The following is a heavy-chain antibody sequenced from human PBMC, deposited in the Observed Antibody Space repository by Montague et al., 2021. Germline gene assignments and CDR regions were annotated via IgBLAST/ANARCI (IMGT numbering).Heavy chain of an antibody. J-gene: IGHJ6*03. CDR2: IGDDGVET. CDR3: GVSPRRGGMDV. Sequence: SLSLSLSASGFTFSSYWMSWVRQAPGKGLEWVANIGDDGVETYYVDSVKGRFTVSRDNAKSSLYLQMNSLRAEDTAVYYCGVSPRRGGMDVWGEGTTVTVSS. CDR1: GFTFSSYW. V-gene: IGHV3-7*01.